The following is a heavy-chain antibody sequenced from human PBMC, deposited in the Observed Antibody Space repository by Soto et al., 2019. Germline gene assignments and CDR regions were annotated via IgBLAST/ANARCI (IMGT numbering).Heavy chain of an antibody. CDR3: ASRPGEIVPPLMPPLDY. J-gene: IGHJ4*02. V-gene: IGHV3-66*01. D-gene: IGHD5-12*01. CDR1: GLIVRIKY. CDR2: FYSGGNT. Sequence: GGSLRLSCAASGLIVRIKYMSWVRQPPGKGLEWVSVFYSGGNTYYADSVKGRFTISRDTSKNMVFLQMNSLRVEDTAVYYCASRPGEIVPPLMPPLDYWGRGTLVTVSS.